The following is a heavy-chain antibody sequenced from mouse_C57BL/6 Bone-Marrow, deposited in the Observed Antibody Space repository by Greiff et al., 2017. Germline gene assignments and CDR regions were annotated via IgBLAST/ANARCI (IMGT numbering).Heavy chain of an antibody. CDR3: ASSYSNFY. D-gene: IGHD2-5*01. J-gene: IGHJ3*01. Sequence: DVKLQESGAELVRPGSSVKMSCKTSGYTFTSYGIHWVKQRPGQGLEWIGYIYIGNGSTEYNEKFKGQATLTSDKSSSTAYMQLSSLTSEDSAVXFCASSYSNFYWGQGTLVTVSA. CDR2: IYIGNGST. V-gene: IGHV1-58*01. CDR1: GYTFTSYG.